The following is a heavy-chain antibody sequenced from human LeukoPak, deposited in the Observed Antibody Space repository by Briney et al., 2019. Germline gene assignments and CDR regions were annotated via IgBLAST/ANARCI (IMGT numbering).Heavy chain of an antibody. CDR3: AKPLYYYDSSGPDY. V-gene: IGHV3-21*01. CDR1: GFTFSSYS. J-gene: IGHJ4*02. Sequence: GGSLRLSCAASGFTFSSYSVNWVRQAPGKGLEWVSSISSSSSYIYYADSVKGRFTISRDNSKNTLYLQMNSLRAEDTAVYYCAKPLYYYDSSGPDYWGQGTLVTVSS. CDR2: ISSSSSYI. D-gene: IGHD3-22*01.